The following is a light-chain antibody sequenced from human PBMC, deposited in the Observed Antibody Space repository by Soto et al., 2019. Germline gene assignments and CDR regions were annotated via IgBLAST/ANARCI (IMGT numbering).Light chain of an antibody. CDR2: DAS. CDR1: QSISSY. CDR3: QQSYSTPWT. V-gene: IGKV1-39*01. Sequence: EIQMTQSPSSLSASVGDRVTITCRASQSISSYLNWYQQKPGKAPKLLIYDASSLQSGVPSRFSGSGSGTDFALTISSLQPEDFATYDCQQSYSTPWTFGQGTNVEL. J-gene: IGKJ1*01.